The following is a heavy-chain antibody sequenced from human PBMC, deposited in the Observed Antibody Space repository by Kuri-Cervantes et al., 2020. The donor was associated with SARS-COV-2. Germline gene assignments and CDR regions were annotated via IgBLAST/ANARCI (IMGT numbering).Heavy chain of an antibody. CDR3: ARGRNYYYGMDV. CDR2: IYSSGST. V-gene: IGHV4-39*01. D-gene: IGHD2-15*01. CDR1: GGSISSYY. Sequence: SETLSLTCTVSGGSISSYYWGWIRQPPGKGLEWIGSIYSSGSTYYSPSLKSRVTISVDTSKNQFSLKLSSVTAADTAVYYCARGRNYYYGMDVWGQGTTVTVSS. J-gene: IGHJ6*02.